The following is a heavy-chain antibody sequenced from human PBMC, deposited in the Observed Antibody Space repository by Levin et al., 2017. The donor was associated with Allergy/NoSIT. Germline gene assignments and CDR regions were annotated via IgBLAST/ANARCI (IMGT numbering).Heavy chain of an antibody. D-gene: IGHD2-21*02. CDR3: ARGHGGVTARSYGLDG. CDR2: INSDGSRT. J-gene: IGHJ6*02. Sequence: GGSLRLSCAASGFTFSNYWMHWVRQAPGKGLVWVLHINSDGSRTSYADSVRGRFTISRDNAKNTVYVQMNSLRAEDTAVYYCARGHGGVTARSYGLDGWGQGTTVTVSS. CDR1: GFTFSNYW. V-gene: IGHV3-74*01.